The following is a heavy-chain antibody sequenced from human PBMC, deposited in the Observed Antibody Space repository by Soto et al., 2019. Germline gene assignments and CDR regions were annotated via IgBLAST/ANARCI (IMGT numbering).Heavy chain of an antibody. J-gene: IGHJ4*02. CDR3: ARRVHGYPSYFDY. V-gene: IGHV4-31*03. CDR1: GGSISSGGYY. D-gene: IGHD3-22*01. CDR2: IYYSGST. Sequence: PSETLSLTCTVSGGSISSGGYYWSWIRQHPGKGLEWIGYIYYSGSTYYNPSLKSRVTISVDTSKNQFSLKLSSVTAADTAVYYCARRVHGYPSYFDYWGQGTLVTVSS.